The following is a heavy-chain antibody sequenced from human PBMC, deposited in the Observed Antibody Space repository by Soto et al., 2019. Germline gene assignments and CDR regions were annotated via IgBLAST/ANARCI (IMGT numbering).Heavy chain of an antibody. CDR2: VYWNDDK. V-gene: IGHV2-5*01. CDR3: AHRPVGYGYGSERFDP. D-gene: IGHD3-10*01. Sequence: QITLKESGPTLVNPTQTLTLTCTFSGFSLTTSGVGVGWIRQAPGKALEWLALVYWNDDKRYRPSLKSRLTITRDTSKNQVVLTMTDMDPVDTATYYCAHRPVGYGYGSERFDPWGQGTLVTVSS. CDR1: GFSLTTSGVG. J-gene: IGHJ5*02.